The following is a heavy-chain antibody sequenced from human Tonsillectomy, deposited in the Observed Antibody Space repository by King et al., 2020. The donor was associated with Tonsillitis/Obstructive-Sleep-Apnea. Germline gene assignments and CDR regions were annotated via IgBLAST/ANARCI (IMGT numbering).Heavy chain of an antibody. J-gene: IGHJ4*02. CDR2: ISSSSSTI. Sequence: VQLVESGGGLVQPGGSLRLSCAAPGFTLSSYEMNWVRQAPGKGLEWVSYISSSSSTIYYADSVKGRFTISRDNAKNSMYLQMNSLRVEDTAVYYCTPYDYVWVSYLGYWGQGILVTVSS. V-gene: IGHV3-48*03. CDR3: TPYDYVWVSYLGY. CDR1: GFTLSSYE. D-gene: IGHD3-16*02.